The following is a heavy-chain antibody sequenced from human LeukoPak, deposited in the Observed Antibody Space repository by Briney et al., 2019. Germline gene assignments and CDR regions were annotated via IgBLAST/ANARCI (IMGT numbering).Heavy chain of an antibody. CDR1: GFTFSSYA. CDR3: AKDSQPPVRWWFDP. J-gene: IGHJ5*02. CDR2: ISGSGGST. D-gene: IGHD6-13*01. Sequence: GGSLRLSCAASGFTFSSYAMSWVRQAPGKGLEWVSAISGSGGSTYYADSVKGRFTISRDNSKNTLYLQMNSLRAADTAVYYCAKDSQPPVRWWFDPWGQGTLATLSS. V-gene: IGHV3-23*01.